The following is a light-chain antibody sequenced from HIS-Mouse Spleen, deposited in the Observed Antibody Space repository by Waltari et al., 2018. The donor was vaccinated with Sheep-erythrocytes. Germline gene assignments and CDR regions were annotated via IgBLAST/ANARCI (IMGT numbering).Light chain of an antibody. CDR3: GTWDSSLSAGRV. CDR1: SSNIGNNY. Sequence: QSVLTQPPSVSAAPGQKVTISCSGSSSNIGNNYVSWYQQLPGTAPKLLIYDNNKRPSGSRDRFSGSKSGTSATLGITGLQTGDEADYYCGTWDSSLSAGRVFGGGTKLTVL. J-gene: IGLJ3*02. CDR2: DNN. V-gene: IGLV1-51*01.